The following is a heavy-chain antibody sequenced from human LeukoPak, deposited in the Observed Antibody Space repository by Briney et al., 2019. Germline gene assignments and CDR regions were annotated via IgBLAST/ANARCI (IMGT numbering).Heavy chain of an antibody. D-gene: IGHD1-1*01. V-gene: IGHV3-21*01. Sequence: PGGSLRLSCAASGFTFSDHSLSWVRQAPGKGLAWVSSISSATGRIYYADSLKDRFTMSRDNAKNSLFLQMINLRAEDTAVYYCARDRGGYNDYWGQGTLVTVSS. CDR2: ISSATGRI. J-gene: IGHJ4*02. CDR1: GFTFSDHS. CDR3: ARDRGGYNDY.